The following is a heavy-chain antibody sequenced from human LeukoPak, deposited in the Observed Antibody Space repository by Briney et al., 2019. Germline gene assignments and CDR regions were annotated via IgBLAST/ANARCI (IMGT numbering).Heavy chain of an antibody. CDR1: GFTFNSCW. V-gene: IGHV3-7*01. D-gene: IGHD2-21*02. J-gene: IGHJ1*01. Sequence: GGSLRLSCVVSGFTFNSCWMNWVRQAPGKGLECVAHINPDGRDTYYVDSVKGRFTISRDNAQNSMYLQMNSLRVEDTAVYYCATWGDTTAEYFQRWGQGTLVTVSS. CDR2: INPDGRDT. CDR3: ATWGDTTAEYFQR.